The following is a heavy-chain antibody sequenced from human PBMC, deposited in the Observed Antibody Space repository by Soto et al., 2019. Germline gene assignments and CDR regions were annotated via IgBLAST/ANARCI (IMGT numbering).Heavy chain of an antibody. Sequence: SVEVACKASGDTLTSYAMQSVHHAPGQRLEWMGWINAGNGNTKYSQKFQGRVTITRDTSASTAYMELSSLRSEDTAVYYCASSYSNYALIDYYYYGMDVWGQGTTVTVSS. D-gene: IGHD4-4*01. CDR3: ASSYSNYALIDYYYYGMDV. J-gene: IGHJ6*02. V-gene: IGHV1-3*01. CDR2: INAGNGNT. CDR1: GDTLTSYA.